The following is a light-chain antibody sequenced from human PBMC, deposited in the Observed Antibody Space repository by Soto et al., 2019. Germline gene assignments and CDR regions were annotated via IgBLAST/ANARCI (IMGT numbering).Light chain of an antibody. J-gene: IGLJ1*01. CDR3: SSYAGSNNYV. CDR1: SSDIGGYNY. CDR2: EVS. V-gene: IGLV2-8*01. Sequence: ALTQPPSASGSPGQSVTISCTGTSSDIGGYNYVSWYQQHPGKAPKLMIYEVSKRPSGVPDRFSGSKSGNTASLTVSGLQAEDEADYYCSSYAGSNNYVFGSGTKVTVL.